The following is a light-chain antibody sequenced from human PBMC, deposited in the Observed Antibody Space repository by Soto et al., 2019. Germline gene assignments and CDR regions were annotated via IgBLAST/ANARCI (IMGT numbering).Light chain of an antibody. J-gene: IGKJ1*01. V-gene: IGKV3-20*01. Sequence: EVELAQSPRTLSLSPGERATLSCRASQSVSNNYLAWYQQKPGQAPELLIYGASNRATGIPDRFSGSGSGTDFTLTISRLEPDDFAVYYCQQYGSSGTFGQGTKVDIK. CDR3: QQYGSSGT. CDR2: GAS. CDR1: QSVSNNY.